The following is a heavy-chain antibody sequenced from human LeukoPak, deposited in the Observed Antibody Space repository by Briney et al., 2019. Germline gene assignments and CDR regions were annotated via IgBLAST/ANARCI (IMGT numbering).Heavy chain of an antibody. J-gene: IGHJ4*02. V-gene: IGHV3-30*03. CDR3: TRDVWGDRDGFFEY. CDR1: GFTFSSYG. Sequence: GGSLRLSCAASGFTFSSYGMHWVRQAPGKGLEWVAATSYDGSNRHYADSVKGRFTISRDNAKNTLYMQMNSLRAEDSAVYYCTRDVWGDRDGFFEYWGQGTLVTVSS. CDR2: TSYDGSNR. D-gene: IGHD5-24*01.